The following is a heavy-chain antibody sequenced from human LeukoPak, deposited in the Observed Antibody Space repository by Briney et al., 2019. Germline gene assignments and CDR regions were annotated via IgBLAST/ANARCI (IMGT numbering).Heavy chain of an antibody. Sequence: PGASVKVSCKASGYTFTAYYIHWVRQAPGQGLEWMGWIKPDSGGTKYAQNFQGRVTLTKDTSINTAYMELSRLRSDDTAIYYCTKDSLPGIFASIFDSWGQGTLVTVSS. CDR1: GYTFTAYY. D-gene: IGHD3-3*01. CDR3: TKDSLPGIFASIFDS. J-gene: IGHJ4*02. V-gene: IGHV1-2*02. CDR2: IKPDSGGT.